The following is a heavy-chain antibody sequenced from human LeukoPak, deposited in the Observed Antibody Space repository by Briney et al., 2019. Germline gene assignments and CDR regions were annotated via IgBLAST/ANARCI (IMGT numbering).Heavy chain of an antibody. CDR2: INSDGSST. D-gene: IGHD4-17*01. CDR1: GFTFSSYW. J-gene: IGHJ4*02. CDR3: AREGHGDYGFDY. V-gene: IGHV3-74*01. Sequence: GGSLRLSCAASGFTFSSYWMHWVRKAPGKGLVWVSRINSDGSSTSYADSVKGRFTISRDNAKNTLYLQMNSLRAEDTAVYYCAREGHGDYGFDYWGQGTLVTVPS.